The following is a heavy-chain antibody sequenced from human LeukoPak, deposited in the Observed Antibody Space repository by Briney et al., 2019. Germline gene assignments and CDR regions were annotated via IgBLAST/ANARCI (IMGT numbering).Heavy chain of an antibody. CDR2: IYYSGST. CDR1: GGSISSSSYY. D-gene: IGHD6-6*01. J-gene: IGHJ6*03. CDR3: ARGSSSSNYYYYYYMGV. Sequence: SETLSLTCTVSGGSISSSSYYWGWIRQPPGKGLEWIGSIYYSGSTYYNPSLKSRVTISVDTSKNQFSLKLSSVTAADTAVYYCARGSSSSNYYYYYYMGVWGKGTTVTVSS. V-gene: IGHV4-39*01.